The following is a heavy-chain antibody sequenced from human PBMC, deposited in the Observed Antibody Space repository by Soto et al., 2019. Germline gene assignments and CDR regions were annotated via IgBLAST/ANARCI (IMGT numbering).Heavy chain of an antibody. Sequence: ASVKVSCKASGGTFSSYAISWVRQAPGQGLEWMGGIIPIFGTANYAQKFQGRVTITADESTSTAYMELSSLRSEDTAVYYCARDRVAARPKGGWFDPWGQGTLVTVSS. CDR2: IIPIFGTA. D-gene: IGHD6-6*01. V-gene: IGHV1-69*13. J-gene: IGHJ5*02. CDR3: ARDRVAARPKGGWFDP. CDR1: GGTFSSYA.